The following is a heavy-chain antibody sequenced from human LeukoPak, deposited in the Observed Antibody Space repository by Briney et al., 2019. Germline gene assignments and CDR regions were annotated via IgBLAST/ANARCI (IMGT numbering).Heavy chain of an antibody. CDR2: IYYSGST. CDR3: ARRGSMVRGVIITGWFDP. D-gene: IGHD3-10*01. Sequence: SETLSLTCTVSGGSISSSSYSWGWIRQPPGKGLEWIGSIYYSGSTDYSPSLKSRVTISVDTSKNQFSLKLSSVTAADTAVYYCARRGSMVRGVIITGWFDPWGQGTLVTVSS. J-gene: IGHJ5*02. V-gene: IGHV4-39*07. CDR1: GGSISSSSYS.